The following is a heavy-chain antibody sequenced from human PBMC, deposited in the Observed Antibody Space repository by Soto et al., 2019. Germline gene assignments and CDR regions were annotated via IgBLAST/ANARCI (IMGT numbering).Heavy chain of an antibody. CDR2: INPSGGST. CDR1: GYTFTSYY. Sequence: ASVKVSCKASGYTFTSYYMHWVRQAPGQGLEWMGIINPSGGSTSYAQKFQGRVTMTRDTSTSTVYMELSSLRSEDTAVYYCAREGLPLGPNVNNWFDPWGQGTLVTVSS. J-gene: IGHJ5*02. V-gene: IGHV1-46*03. D-gene: IGHD1-1*01. CDR3: AREGLPLGPNVNNWFDP.